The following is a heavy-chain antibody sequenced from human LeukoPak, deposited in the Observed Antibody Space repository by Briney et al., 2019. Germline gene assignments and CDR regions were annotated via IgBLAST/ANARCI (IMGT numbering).Heavy chain of an antibody. D-gene: IGHD3-10*01. Sequence: GGSLRLPCAASGFSVSSHIMTWVRQAPGKGLEWISVLYRGGNSLHADAVQGRFTISRNTSENTLYLQMNSLTYEDTAVYYCARGGRFGEDHFDYWGQGILVTVSS. CDR1: GFSVSSHI. J-gene: IGHJ4*02. V-gene: IGHV3-53*04. CDR2: LYRGGNS. CDR3: ARGGRFGEDHFDY.